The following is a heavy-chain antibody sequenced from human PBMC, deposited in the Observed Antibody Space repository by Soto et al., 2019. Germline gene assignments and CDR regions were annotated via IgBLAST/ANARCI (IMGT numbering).Heavy chain of an antibody. CDR2: ISSSSSTI. V-gene: IGHV3-48*02. Sequence: GGSLRLSCAASGFTFSSYSMNWVRQAPGKGLEWVSYISSSSSTIYYADSVKGRFTISRDNAKNSLYLQMNSLRDEDTAVYYCARDARGSRDYYYYGMDVWGQGTTVTVSS. D-gene: IGHD2-15*01. CDR1: GFTFSSYS. J-gene: IGHJ6*02. CDR3: ARDARGSRDYYYYGMDV.